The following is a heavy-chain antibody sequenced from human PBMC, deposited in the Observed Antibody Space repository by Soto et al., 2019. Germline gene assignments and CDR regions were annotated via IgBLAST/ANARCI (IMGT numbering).Heavy chain of an antibody. J-gene: IGHJ4*02. CDR2: ISGSGGST. D-gene: IGHD3-22*01. CDR1: GFTFSSYA. Sequence: GGSLRLSCAASGFTFSSYAMSWVRQAPGKGLEWVSAISGSGGSTYYADSVKGRFTISRDNSKNTLYLQMNSLRAEDTAVYYCAKVGGDHSSGYYPSFFDYWGQGTLVTVSS. CDR3: AKVGGDHSSGYYPSFFDY. V-gene: IGHV3-23*01.